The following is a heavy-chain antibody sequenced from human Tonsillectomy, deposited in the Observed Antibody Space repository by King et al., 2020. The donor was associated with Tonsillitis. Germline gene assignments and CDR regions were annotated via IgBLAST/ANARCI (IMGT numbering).Heavy chain of an antibody. D-gene: IGHD1-26*01. V-gene: IGHV3-33*08. Sequence: VQLVESGGGVVQPGRSLRLSCAASGFTFSSCGMHWVRQAPGKGLEWVAVIWYDGSNKYYADSVKGRFTISRDNSKNTLYLQMNSLRVEDTAVYYCVREGDRGSLGNAFDIWGQGTMVTVSS. CDR3: VREGDRGSLGNAFDI. CDR1: GFTFSSCG. CDR2: IWYDGSNK. J-gene: IGHJ3*02.